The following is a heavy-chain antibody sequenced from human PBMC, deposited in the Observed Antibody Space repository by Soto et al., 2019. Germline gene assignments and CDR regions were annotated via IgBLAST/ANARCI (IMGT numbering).Heavy chain of an antibody. Sequence: QVQLQESGPGLVKPSQTLSLTCTVSGGSISSGGYYWSWIRQHPGKGLEWVGYIYYIVSTYYNPSLRRRVTVSVHTSKIQFSLKLSSVTAADTAVYYCARVSLGHCSTTSCDGGWFDPWGQGTLVTVSA. J-gene: IGHJ5*02. CDR1: GGSISSGGYY. CDR3: ARVSLGHCSTTSCDGGWFDP. CDR2: IYYIVST. D-gene: IGHD2-2*01. V-gene: IGHV4-31*03.